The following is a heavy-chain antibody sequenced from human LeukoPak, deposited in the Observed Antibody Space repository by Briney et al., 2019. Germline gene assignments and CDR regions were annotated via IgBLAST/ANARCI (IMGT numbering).Heavy chain of an antibody. V-gene: IGHV3-11*04. CDR3: VRRPVGAHPFDY. CDR1: GFTFSDYY. CDR2: ISSSGSTI. D-gene: IGHD1-26*01. Sequence: GGSLRLSCAASGFTFSDYYMSWIRQAPGRGLEWVSYISSSGSTIYYADSVKGRFTISRDNARNSLYLQMNSLGVEDTAVYYCVRRPVGAHPFDYWGQGTLVTVSS. J-gene: IGHJ4*02.